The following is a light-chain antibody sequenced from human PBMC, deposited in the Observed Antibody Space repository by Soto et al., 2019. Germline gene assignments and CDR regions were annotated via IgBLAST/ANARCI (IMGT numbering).Light chain of an antibody. CDR3: QQFNPYSPFT. CDR1: QSISKW. J-gene: IGKJ2*01. Sequence: DIQMTQSPSTLSAFLGDRVTITCRASQSISKWLAWYQQKPGKAPKPLIYDASSLESGVPSRFSGRGSGTEFTLTISSLQPDDFATYYCQQFNPYSPFTFGQGTKVDIK. CDR2: DAS. V-gene: IGKV1-5*01.